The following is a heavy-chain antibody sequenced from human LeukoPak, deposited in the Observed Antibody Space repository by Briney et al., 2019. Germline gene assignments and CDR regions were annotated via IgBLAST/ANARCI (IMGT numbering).Heavy chain of an antibody. Sequence: SETLSLTCTVAGGSISSYYWSWIRQPPGEGLEWVGYIYYNGITNYNPSLESRVTISVDTSKNQFSLKLSSVTAADKAVYYAVPVIGHGMGVWGQGTTVTVPS. D-gene: IGHD3-16*02. CDR3: VPVIGHGMGV. CDR2: IYYNGIT. CDR1: GGSISSYY. V-gene: IGHV4-59*08. J-gene: IGHJ6*02.